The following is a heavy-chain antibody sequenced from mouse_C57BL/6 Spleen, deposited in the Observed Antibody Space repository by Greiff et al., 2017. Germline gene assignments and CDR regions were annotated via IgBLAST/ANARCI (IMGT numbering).Heavy chain of an antibody. Sequence: VQLQQSGPELVKPGASVKISCKASGYTFTDYYMNWVKQSHGKSLEWIGDINPNNGGTSYNQKFKGKATLTVDKSSSTAYMELRSLTSEDSAVYYCARSYGYFDVWGTGTTVTVSS. CDR2: INPNNGGT. CDR3: ARSYGYFDV. V-gene: IGHV1-26*01. CDR1: GYTFTDYY. J-gene: IGHJ1*03.